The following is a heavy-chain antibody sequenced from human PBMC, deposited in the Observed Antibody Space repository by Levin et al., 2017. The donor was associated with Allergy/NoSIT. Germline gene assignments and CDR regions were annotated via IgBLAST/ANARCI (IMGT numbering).Heavy chain of an antibody. Sequence: SETLSLTCTVSGGSISSYYWSWIRQPPGKGLEWIGYIYYSGSTNYNPSLKSRVTISVDTSKNQFSLKLSSVTAVDTAVYYCARMYCSSTSCYAGMGLNWFDPWGQGTLVTVSS. CDR3: ARMYCSSTSCYAGMGLNWFDP. CDR1: GGSISSYY. CDR2: IYYSGST. V-gene: IGHV4-59*01. D-gene: IGHD2-2*01. J-gene: IGHJ5*02.